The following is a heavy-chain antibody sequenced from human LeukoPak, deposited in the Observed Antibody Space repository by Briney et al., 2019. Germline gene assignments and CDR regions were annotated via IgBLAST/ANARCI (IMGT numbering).Heavy chain of an antibody. J-gene: IGHJ5*02. CDR2: IDPSDSYT. Sequence: GESLKISCKGSGYSFTSYWISWVRQMPGKGLEWMGRIDPSDSYTNYSPSFQGHVTISADKSINAAYLQWSSLKASDTAMYYCARLSTTSGWYSWFDPWGQGTLVTVSS. CDR3: ARLSTTSGWYSWFDP. V-gene: IGHV5-10-1*01. CDR1: GYSFTSYW. D-gene: IGHD6-19*01.